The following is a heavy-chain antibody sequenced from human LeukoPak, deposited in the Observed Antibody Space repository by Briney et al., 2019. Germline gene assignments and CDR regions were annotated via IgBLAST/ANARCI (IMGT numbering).Heavy chain of an antibody. CDR2: ISLSSSYI. Sequence: PGGSLRRSCAASGFTFSDYYMSWIRQAPEKGLEWVSYISLSSSYINYADSVKGRFTISRDNAKNSLYLQMNSLRAEDTAVYYCVRIPHYYDSSGYGPLDYWGQGTLVTVSS. CDR3: VRIPHYYDSSGYGPLDY. V-gene: IGHV3-11*03. J-gene: IGHJ4*02. CDR1: GFTFSDYY. D-gene: IGHD3-22*01.